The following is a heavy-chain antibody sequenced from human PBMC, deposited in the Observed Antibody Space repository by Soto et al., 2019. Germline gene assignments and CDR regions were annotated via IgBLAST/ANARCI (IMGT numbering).Heavy chain of an antibody. V-gene: IGHV1-18*04. J-gene: IGHJ4*02. CDR2: INTYNGKT. Sequence: QVQLVQSGAEVKKPGDSVKVSCKTSGYIFTTHSIAWVRQAPGQGLEWMGWINTYNGKTHYAQKFQGRVSVTTDPSTGTVYMELRSLTSDDTAVYYCARGPQTSDFWGQGTLVTVSS. D-gene: IGHD2-2*01. CDR1: GYIFTTHS. CDR3: ARGPQTSDF.